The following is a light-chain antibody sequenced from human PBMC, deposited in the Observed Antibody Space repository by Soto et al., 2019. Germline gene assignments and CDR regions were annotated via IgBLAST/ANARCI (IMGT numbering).Light chain of an antibody. J-gene: IGLJ2*01. V-gene: IGLV1-44*01. CDR1: RSNIGDNT. CDR2: YSN. Sequence: QSVLTQPPSVSGTPGQRVTISCSGSRSNIGDNTVNWYQQLSGTAPKLLVYYSNQRPSGVPDRFSGSKSGTSASLAISGLQSEDEADYYCAAWDDSLNGPVFGGGTKLTVL. CDR3: AAWDDSLNGPV.